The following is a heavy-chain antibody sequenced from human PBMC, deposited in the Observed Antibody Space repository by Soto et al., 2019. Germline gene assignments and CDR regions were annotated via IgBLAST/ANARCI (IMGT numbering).Heavy chain of an antibody. CDR1: GYTFTSYG. Sequence: GASVKVSCKASGYTFTSYGISWVRQAPGQGLEWMGWISAYNGNTNYAQKLQGRVTMTTDTSTSTAYMELRSLRSDDTAVYYCARDGDLGYCSGGSCYLSLHWFDPWGQGTLVTVSS. CDR3: ARDGDLGYCSGGSCYLSLHWFDP. CDR2: ISAYNGNT. D-gene: IGHD2-15*01. V-gene: IGHV1-18*01. J-gene: IGHJ5*02.